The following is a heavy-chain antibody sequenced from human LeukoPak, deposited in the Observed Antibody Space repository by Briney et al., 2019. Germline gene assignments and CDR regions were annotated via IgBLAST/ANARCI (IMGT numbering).Heavy chain of an antibody. D-gene: IGHD2-15*01. CDR1: GFTFSSDW. CDR3: VRDKGRSPGYWLDP. J-gene: IGHJ5*02. V-gene: IGHV3-74*01. Sequence: GGSLRLSCAASGFTFSSDWMHWVRQAPGKGLVWVSRINDDGRNIGYADSVKGRFTISRDNSKNTVYLQMNSLRDEDTALYYCVRDKGRSPGYWLDPWGHGTLVTVSS. CDR2: INDDGRNI.